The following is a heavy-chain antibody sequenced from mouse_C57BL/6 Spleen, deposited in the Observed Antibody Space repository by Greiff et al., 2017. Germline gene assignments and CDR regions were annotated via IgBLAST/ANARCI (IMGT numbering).Heavy chain of an antibody. J-gene: IGHJ1*03. D-gene: IGHD3-1*01. CDR1: GFTFSSYG. Sequence: EVQVVESGGDLVKPGGSLKLSCAASGFTFSSYGMSWVRQTPDKRLEWVATISSGGSYTYYPDSVKGRFTISRDNPKNTLYLQMSSLKSEDTAMYYCARQGSRYWYFDVWGTGTTVTVAS. CDR2: ISSGGSYT. V-gene: IGHV5-6*01. CDR3: ARQGSRYWYFDV.